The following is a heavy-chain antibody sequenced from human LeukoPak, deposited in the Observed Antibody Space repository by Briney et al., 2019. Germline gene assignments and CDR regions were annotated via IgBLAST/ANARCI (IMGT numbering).Heavy chain of an antibody. CDR2: IGGNAGST. CDR1: GFTFSNDA. CDR3: AKDQGLLWFGELLYCFDY. J-gene: IGHJ4*02. Sequence: GGSLRLSCAASGFTFSNDAMSWVRQAPGKGLEWVSVIGGNAGSTYYADSVKGRFTISRDNSKNTLYLQMNSLRAEDTAVYYCAKDQGLLWFGELLYCFDYWGQGTLVTVSS. D-gene: IGHD3-10*01. V-gene: IGHV3-23*01.